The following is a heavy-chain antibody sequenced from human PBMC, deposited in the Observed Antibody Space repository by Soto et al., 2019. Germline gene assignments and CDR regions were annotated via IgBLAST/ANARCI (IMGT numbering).Heavy chain of an antibody. D-gene: IGHD3-10*01. CDR2: IYPGDSDT. J-gene: IGHJ6*02. CDR1: GYSFTNYW. V-gene: IGHV5-51*01. Sequence: GESLKLSCKGSGYSFTNYWIGWVRQMPGKGLEWMGIIYPGDSDTRYSPSFQGQVTISADKSISTAYLQWSSLKASDTAMYYCARAMVRGKNYYGVDVWGQGTTVTVSS. CDR3: ARAMVRGKNYYGVDV.